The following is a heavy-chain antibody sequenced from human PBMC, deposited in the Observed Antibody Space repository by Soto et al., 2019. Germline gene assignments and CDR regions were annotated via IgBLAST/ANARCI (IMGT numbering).Heavy chain of an antibody. J-gene: IGHJ4*02. CDR3: VRLLYV. D-gene: IGHD2-8*01. CDR2: LYYNGST. CDR1: GGSITSDYYY. V-gene: IGHV4-39*01. Sequence: SETLSLTCSVSGGSITSDYYYWGWVRQPPGKGLEWIGSLYYNGSTYCNPSLKARLTIPGDTSKNQFSLKMTSVTAADTAVYYCVRLLYVWGQGTLVTVSS.